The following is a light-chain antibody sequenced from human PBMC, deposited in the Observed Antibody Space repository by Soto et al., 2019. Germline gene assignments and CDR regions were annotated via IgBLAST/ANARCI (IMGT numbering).Light chain of an antibody. CDR1: HDVSHF. J-gene: IGKJ4*01. CDR2: NAD. V-gene: IGKV1-33*01. CDR3: QHKNNRPPLT. Sequence: DIQMTQSPSSLSASVGDGVAITYQASHDVSHFVSWYQQTPGTAPKLLIYNADTLETGVPSRFSGNGSGTHLIFPISVLKPKVRPNINGQHKNNRPPLTSAGGTRV.